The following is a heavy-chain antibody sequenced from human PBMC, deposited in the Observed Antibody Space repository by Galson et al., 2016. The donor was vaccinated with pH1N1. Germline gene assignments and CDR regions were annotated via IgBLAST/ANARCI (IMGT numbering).Heavy chain of an antibody. D-gene: IGHD2-15*01. CDR1: GFSFSNFA. Sequence: SLRLSCAASGFSFSNFAMHWVRQAPGKGLEWVANIKQDGSEKYYVDSVKGRFSISRDNAKNSLYLQMNSLRAEDTAVYYCARALGGGSCAWGQGTLVTVSS. V-gene: IGHV3-7*01. CDR2: IKQDGSEK. J-gene: IGHJ5*02. CDR3: ARALGGGSCA.